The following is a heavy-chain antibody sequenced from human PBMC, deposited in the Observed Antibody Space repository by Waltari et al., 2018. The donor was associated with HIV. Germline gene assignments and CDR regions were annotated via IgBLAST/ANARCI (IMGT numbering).Heavy chain of an antibody. CDR1: GFTFGDYA. CDR2: IRSKANCGTT. V-gene: IGHV3-49*05. J-gene: IGHJ4*02. CDR3: SSTFSTGWYGEY. D-gene: IGHD6-19*01. Sequence: EVQLVESGGGLVKPGRSLRLSCTTSGFTFGDYAMSWFRKAPGKGLVWVCFIRSKANCGTTEYAASVKGRFTISRDDSESIAYLQMNSLKAGDTAVYYCSSTFSTGWYGEYWGQGSLVTVSS.